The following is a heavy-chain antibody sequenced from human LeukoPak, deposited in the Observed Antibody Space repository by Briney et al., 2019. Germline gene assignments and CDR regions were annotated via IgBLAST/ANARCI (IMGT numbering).Heavy chain of an antibody. J-gene: IGHJ4*02. CDR2: IHHNGEMT. CDR3: VRDMSGKYSFDY. V-gene: IGHV3-64D*06. Sequence: GGSLRLSCAASGFTFSSYGIHWVRQAPGKALEYVSFIHHNGEMTSYAESVRGRFTVSRDNSKNTLFLELSSLRTDDTAVYYCVRDMSGKYSFDYWGQGTLVIVST. D-gene: IGHD1-26*01. CDR1: GFTFSSYG.